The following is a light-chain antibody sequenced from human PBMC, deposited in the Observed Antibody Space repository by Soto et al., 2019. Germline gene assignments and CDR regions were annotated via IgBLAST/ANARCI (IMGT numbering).Light chain of an antibody. CDR1: QSVSSY. Sequence: EIVLTQSPATLSLSPGARAPLSCRARQSVSSYLAWYPQKPGQAPRLLIYDASNRATGIPARFSGSGSGTDFTLTISSLEPEDFAVYYCQQRSNFITFGQGTRLENK. CDR2: DAS. CDR3: QQRSNFIT. V-gene: IGKV3-11*01. J-gene: IGKJ5*01.